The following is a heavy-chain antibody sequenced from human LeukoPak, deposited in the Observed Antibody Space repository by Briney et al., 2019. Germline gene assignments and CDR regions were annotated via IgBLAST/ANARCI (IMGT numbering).Heavy chain of an antibody. CDR2: INPNSGGT. J-gene: IGHJ4*02. D-gene: IGHD1-7*01. CDR3: ARELELRAPFDY. CDR1: GYTFTGYY. Sequence: ASVKVSCKASGYTFTGYYMHWVRQAPGQGLEWMGWINPNSGGTNYAQEFQGRVTMTRDTSISTAYMELSRLRSDDTAVYYCARELELRAPFDYWGQGTLVTVSS. V-gene: IGHV1-2*02.